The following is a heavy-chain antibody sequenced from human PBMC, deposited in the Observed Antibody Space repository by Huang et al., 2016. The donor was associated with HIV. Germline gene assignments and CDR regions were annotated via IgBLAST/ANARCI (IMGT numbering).Heavy chain of an antibody. CDR2: INHSGST. Sequence: QVQLQQWGAGLLKPSETLSLTCAVYGGSFSGYYWSWIRQSPGKGLEWIGEINHSGSTNYTPSLKSRLTISADTSKNQFSLKLSSVTAADTAVYYCARERMMSWLDDHDAFDIWGQGTMVTVSS. CDR1: GGSFSGYY. CDR3: ARERMMSWLDDHDAFDI. V-gene: IGHV4-34*01. D-gene: IGHD1-1*01. J-gene: IGHJ3*02.